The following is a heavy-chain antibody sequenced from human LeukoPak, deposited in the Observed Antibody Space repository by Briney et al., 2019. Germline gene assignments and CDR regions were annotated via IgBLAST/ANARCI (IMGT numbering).Heavy chain of an antibody. Sequence: SEILSLTCAVYGGSFSGYYWSWIRQPPGKGLEWIGEINHSGSTNYNPSLKSRVTISVDTSKNQFSLKLSSVTAADTAVYYCASFYCSGGSCYQYYYYYYMDVWGKGTTVTISS. CDR1: GGSFSGYY. J-gene: IGHJ6*03. D-gene: IGHD2-15*01. CDR3: ASFYCSGGSCYQYYYYYYMDV. CDR2: INHSGST. V-gene: IGHV4-34*01.